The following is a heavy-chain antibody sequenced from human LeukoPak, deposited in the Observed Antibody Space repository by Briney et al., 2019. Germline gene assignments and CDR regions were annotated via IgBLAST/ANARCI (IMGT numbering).Heavy chain of an antibody. J-gene: IGHJ4*02. Sequence: GGSLRLSCAASGFTFSSYSMNWVRQAPGKGLEWVSSISSSSSYIYYADSVKGRFTISRDNAKNSLYLQMNSLRADDTAVYYCARDGFGTGSNWGQGTLVTVSS. CDR2: ISSSSSYI. V-gene: IGHV3-21*04. D-gene: IGHD3-16*01. CDR1: GFTFSSYS. CDR3: ARDGFGTGSN.